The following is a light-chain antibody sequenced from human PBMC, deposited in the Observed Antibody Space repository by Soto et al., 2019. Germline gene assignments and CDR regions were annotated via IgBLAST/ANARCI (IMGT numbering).Light chain of an antibody. J-gene: IGKJ1*01. Sequence: DIQITPSPSPLSAYVGERGTITFPASQSIGRWLAWFQQKPGKAPNLLIYEASTLESGVPSRFSGSGSGTEFTVTISSLKSDDFASYYCQQYNRYWTFGEGTKVDIK. CDR2: EAS. V-gene: IGKV1-5*03. CDR3: QQYNRYWT. CDR1: QSIGRW.